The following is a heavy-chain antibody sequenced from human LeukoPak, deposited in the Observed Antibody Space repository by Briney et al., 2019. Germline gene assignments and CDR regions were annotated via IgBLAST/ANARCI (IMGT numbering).Heavy chain of an antibody. V-gene: IGHV3-21*01. CDR3: ARDGTLLRFLEWFRNWSDP. CDR2: ISSSSSYI. CDR1: GFTFSSYS. D-gene: IGHD3-3*01. J-gene: IGHJ5*02. Sequence: PGGSLRLSCAASGFTFSSYSMNWVRQAPGKGLEWVSSISSSSSYIYYADSVKGRFTISRDNAKNSLYLQMNSLRAEDTAVYYCARDGTLLRFLEWFRNWSDPWGQGTLVTVSS.